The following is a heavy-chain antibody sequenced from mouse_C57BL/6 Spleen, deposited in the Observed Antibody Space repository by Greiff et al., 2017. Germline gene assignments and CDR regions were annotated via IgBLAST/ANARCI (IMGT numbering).Heavy chain of an antibody. CDR2: ISSGSSTI. J-gene: IGHJ4*01. V-gene: IGHV5-17*01. CDR1: GFTFSDYG. Sequence: EVKLMESGGGLVKPGGSLKLSCAASGFTFSDYGMHWVRQAPEKGLEWVAYISSGSSTIYYADTVKGRFTIARDNAKNTLFLQMTSLRSEDTAMYYCAKTMITNAMDYWGQGTSVTVSS. D-gene: IGHD2-4*01. CDR3: AKTMITNAMDY.